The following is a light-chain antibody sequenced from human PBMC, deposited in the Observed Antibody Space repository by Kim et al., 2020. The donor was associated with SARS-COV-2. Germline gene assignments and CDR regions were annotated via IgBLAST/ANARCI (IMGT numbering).Light chain of an antibody. CDR3: QAWDSSTGV. CDR1: KLGDKY. V-gene: IGLV3-1*01. J-gene: IGLJ3*02. CDR2: QDS. Sequence: SVSPGQTDSITCSGDKLGDKYACWYQQKPGQSPVLVIYQDSKRPSGIPGRFSGSNSGNTATLTISGTQAMDEADYYCQAWDSSTGVFGGGTQLTVL.